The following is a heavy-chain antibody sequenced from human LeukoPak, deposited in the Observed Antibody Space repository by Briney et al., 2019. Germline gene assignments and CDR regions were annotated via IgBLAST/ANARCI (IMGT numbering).Heavy chain of an antibody. J-gene: IGHJ4*02. V-gene: IGHV4-34*01. CDR3: ARGIRSQRKQWPFPDY. CDR1: GGSFSGYY. D-gene: IGHD6-19*01. CDR2: INHSGST. Sequence: SETLSLTCAVYGGSFSGYYWSWIRQPPGKGLEWIGEINHSGSTNYNPSLKSRVTISVDTSKNQFSLKLSSVTAADTAVYYCARGIRSQRKQWPFPDYWGQGTLVTVSS.